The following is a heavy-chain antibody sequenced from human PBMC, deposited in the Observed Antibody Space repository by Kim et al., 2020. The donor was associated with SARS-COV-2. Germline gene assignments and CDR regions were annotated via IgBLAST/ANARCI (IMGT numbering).Heavy chain of an antibody. CDR2: IYYSGST. J-gene: IGHJ4*02. Sequence: SETLSLTCTVSGGSISSSSYYWGWIRQPPGKGLEWIGSIYYSGSTYYNPSLKSRVTISVDSSKNQFSLKLSSVTAADTAVYYCARQVLRFLEWSPPEAFDYWGQGTLVTVSS. D-gene: IGHD3-3*01. CDR3: ARQVLRFLEWSPPEAFDY. CDR1: GGSISSSSYY. V-gene: IGHV4-39*01.